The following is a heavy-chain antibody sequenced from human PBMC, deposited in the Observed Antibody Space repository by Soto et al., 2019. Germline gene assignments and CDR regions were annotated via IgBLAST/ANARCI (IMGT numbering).Heavy chain of an antibody. Sequence: QVQLVESGGGLVKPGGSLRLSCAVSGFTFSDYYMTWIRQAPGKGLEWVSYISRSTSHTNYADSVKGRFTISRDNAKKSLFLQMNSLRAEDTAVYYFASRRVTAADYFDFWGQGTLVTVSS. CDR1: GFTFSDYY. CDR2: ISRSTSHT. V-gene: IGHV3-11*05. D-gene: IGHD2-2*01. J-gene: IGHJ4*02. CDR3: ASRRVTAADYFDF.